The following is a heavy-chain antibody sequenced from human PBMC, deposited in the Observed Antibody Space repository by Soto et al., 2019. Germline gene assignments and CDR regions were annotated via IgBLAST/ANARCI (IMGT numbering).Heavy chain of an antibody. CDR3: VKAGGDC. D-gene: IGHD3-10*01. CDR2: FTGSGGVT. V-gene: IGHV3-23*01. J-gene: IGHJ4*02. Sequence: EVQLLESGGDLVQPGGSLRLSCAASGFTLSRYAMSWVRQSPGKGLEWVSGFTGSGGVTSYADSVKGRFTISRDTSRNTFFLRLNILRAEDPAVYYCVKAGGDCWGQGTPVTVSS. CDR1: GFTLSRYA.